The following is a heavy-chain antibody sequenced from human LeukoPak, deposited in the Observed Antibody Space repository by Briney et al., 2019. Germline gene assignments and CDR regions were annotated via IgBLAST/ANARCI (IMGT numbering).Heavy chain of an antibody. CDR1: GFTFDDYA. D-gene: IGHD5-18*01. Sequence: GGSLRLSCAASGFTFDDYAMHWVRQAPGKGLEWVSGISWNSGSIGYADSVKGRFTISRNNAKNSLYLQMNSLRAEDTALYYCAKEMFPVGTAMVTWFDYYYGMDVWGQGTTVTASS. V-gene: IGHV3-9*01. J-gene: IGHJ6*02. CDR2: ISWNSGSI. CDR3: AKEMFPVGTAMVTWFDYYYGMDV.